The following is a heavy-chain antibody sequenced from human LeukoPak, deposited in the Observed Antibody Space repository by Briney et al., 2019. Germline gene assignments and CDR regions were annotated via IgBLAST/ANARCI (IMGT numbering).Heavy chain of an antibody. CDR2: ISAYNGNT. V-gene: IGHV1-18*01. Sequence: ASVKVSCKASGYTFTSYGISWVRQAPGQGLEWMGWISAYNGNTNYAQKLQGRVTMTTDTSTSTAYMELRSLRSDDTAVYYCARDRTPYCHYYDSSGSPHDHAFDIWGQGTMVTVSS. CDR1: GYTFTSYG. D-gene: IGHD3-22*01. CDR3: ARDRTPYCHYYDSSGSPHDHAFDI. J-gene: IGHJ3*02.